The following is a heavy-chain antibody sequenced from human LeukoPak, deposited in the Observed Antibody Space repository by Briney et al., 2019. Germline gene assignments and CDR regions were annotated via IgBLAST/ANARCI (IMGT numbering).Heavy chain of an antibody. J-gene: IGHJ6*03. D-gene: IGHD2-2*02. V-gene: IGHV3-23*01. CDR1: AFTFSSYA. Sequence: GGSLRLSCAASAFTFSSYAMSWVRQAPGKGLEWVSSISGSGGNTYYTDSVKGRFTISRDNSKNTLYLQMNSLRAEDTAVYFCARILYRFYMDIWGKGTTVIVSS. CDR3: ARILYRFYMDI. CDR2: ISGSGGNT.